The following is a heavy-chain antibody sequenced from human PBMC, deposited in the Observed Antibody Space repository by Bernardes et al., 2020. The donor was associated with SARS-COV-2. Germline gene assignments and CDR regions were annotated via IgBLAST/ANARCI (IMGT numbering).Heavy chain of an antibody. CDR1: GFTFGDYA. D-gene: IGHD3-9*01. CDR2: ISWNSGSI. CDR3: AKGYDILTGYYPWFDP. V-gene: IGHV3-9*01. J-gene: IGHJ5*02. Sequence: SLRLSCAASGFTFGDYAMHWVRQAPGKGLEWVSGISWNSGSIGYADSVKGRFTISRDNAKNSLYLQMNSLRAEDTALYYCAKGYDILTGYYPWFDPWGQGTLVTVSS.